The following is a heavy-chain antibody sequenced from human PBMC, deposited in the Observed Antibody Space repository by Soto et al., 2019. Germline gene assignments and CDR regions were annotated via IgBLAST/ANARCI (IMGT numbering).Heavy chain of an antibody. J-gene: IGHJ4*02. CDR1: GGSFSGYY. CDR3: AKGTDYYDSSGYYYFDY. D-gene: IGHD3-22*01. Sequence: PSETLSLTCDVYGGSFSGYYWSWIRQPPGKGLEWIGEINHSGSTNYNPSLKSRVTISVDTSKNQFSLKLSSVTAADTAVYYCAKGTDYYDSSGYYYFDYWGQGTLVTVSS. V-gene: IGHV4-34*01. CDR2: INHSGST.